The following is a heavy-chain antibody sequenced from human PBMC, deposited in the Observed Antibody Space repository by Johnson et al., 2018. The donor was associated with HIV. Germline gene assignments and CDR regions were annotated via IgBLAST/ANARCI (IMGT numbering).Heavy chain of an antibody. D-gene: IGHD3-22*01. Sequence: VQLVESGGGLVQPGGSLRLSCAASGFTFSSHWMTWVRQAPGKGLEWVANLKTDGSETYSVDSVKGRFTISRDNARNSVYLQMNSLRAEDTAVYYRARGDHYDSSGFYFGAAFDSWGQGTMVTVSS. V-gene: IGHV3-7*03. CDR1: GFTFSSHW. CDR2: LKTDGSET. J-gene: IGHJ3*02. CDR3: ARGDHYDSSGFYFGAAFDS.